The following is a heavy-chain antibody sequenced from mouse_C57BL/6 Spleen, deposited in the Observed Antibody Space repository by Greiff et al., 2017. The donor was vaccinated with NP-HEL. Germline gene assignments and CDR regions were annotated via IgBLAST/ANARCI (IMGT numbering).Heavy chain of an antibody. Sequence: VHLVESGAELVRPGASVTLSCKASGYTFTDYEMHWVKQTPVHGLEWIGAIDPETGGTAYNQKFKGKAILTADKSSSTAYMELRSLTSEDSAVYYCTSLRYFDYWGQGTTLTVSS. V-gene: IGHV1-15*01. CDR2: IDPETGGT. CDR3: TSLRYFDY. D-gene: IGHD1-1*01. CDR1: GYTFTDYE. J-gene: IGHJ2*01.